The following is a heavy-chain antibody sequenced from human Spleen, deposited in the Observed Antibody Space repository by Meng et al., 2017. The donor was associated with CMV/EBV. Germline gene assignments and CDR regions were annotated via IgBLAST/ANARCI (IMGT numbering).Heavy chain of an antibody. CDR1: GGTFSSYA. J-gene: IGHJ6*02. D-gene: IGHD2-2*03. V-gene: IGHV1-69*05. CDR2: ITPIFGTA. Sequence: SVKVSCKASGGTFSSYAISWVRQAPGQGLEWMGGITPIFGTANYAQKFQGRVTITTDESTSTAYMELSSLRSEDTAVYYCASKIGYCSSTSCYGMDVWGQGTTVTVSS. CDR3: ASKIGYCSSTSCYGMDV.